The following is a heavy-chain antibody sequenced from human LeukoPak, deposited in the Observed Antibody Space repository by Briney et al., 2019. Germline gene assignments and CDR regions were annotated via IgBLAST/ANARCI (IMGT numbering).Heavy chain of an antibody. D-gene: IGHD3-22*01. J-gene: IGHJ4*02. Sequence: GGSLRLSCAASGFIFSSYGMHWVRQAPGKGLEWVAVISNEGSNRYYADSVKGRFTISRDNSKNTLYLQMNSLRAEDTAVYYCAKAHTTSGYYSYFDYWGQGTLVTVPS. V-gene: IGHV3-30*18. CDR1: GFIFSSYG. CDR2: ISNEGSNR. CDR3: AKAHTTSGYYSYFDY.